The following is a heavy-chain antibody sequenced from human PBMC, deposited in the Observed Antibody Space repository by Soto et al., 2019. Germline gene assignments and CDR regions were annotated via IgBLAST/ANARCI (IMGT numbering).Heavy chain of an antibody. D-gene: IGHD4-17*01. CDR1: GGSISSSTYY. V-gene: IGHV4-39*01. J-gene: IGHJ6*02. CDR3: ARHGVDYGDYASYYYYGMDV. CDR2: IYYSGSA. Sequence: QLQLQESGPGLVKPSETLSLTCTVSGGSISSSTYYWGWIRQPPGKGLEWIGMIYYSGSAYYNPSLKSRVTISIDTSKNQFSLRLSSGTAADTAVYYCARHGVDYGDYASYYYYGMDVWGRGTTVTVSS.